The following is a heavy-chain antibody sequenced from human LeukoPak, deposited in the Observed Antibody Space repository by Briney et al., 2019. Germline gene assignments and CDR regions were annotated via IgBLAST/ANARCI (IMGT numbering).Heavy chain of an antibody. CDR2: ISGRGGST. CDR1: GCTFISYA. J-gene: IGHJ4*02. D-gene: IGHD1/OR15-1a*01. V-gene: IGHV3-23*01. Sequence: GGSLRLSCAASGCTFISYAMSWVRQAPGKGLEWVSGISGRGGSTYYADSVKGRFTISRDNSKKTLYLQMNSLRAEDTAVYYCAKAGGDNWNTNFFDYWGQGTLVTVSS. CDR3: AKAGGDNWNTNFFDY.